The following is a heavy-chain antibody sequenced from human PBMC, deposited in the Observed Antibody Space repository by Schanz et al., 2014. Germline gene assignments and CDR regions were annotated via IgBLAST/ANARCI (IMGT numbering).Heavy chain of an antibody. CDR1: GFTFSSYW. Sequence: EVLLVESGGGLVQPGGSLRLSCAASGFTFSSYWMSWVRQAPGKGLEWVANIKQDGSERYYVDSVKGRFTISRDNAKNSLYLQMNSLRAEDTAVYYCERFQSPHQPFDYWGRGTLVTVSS. J-gene: IGHJ4*02. D-gene: IGHD2-2*01. CDR3: ERFQSPHQPFDY. V-gene: IGHV3-7*01. CDR2: IKQDGSER.